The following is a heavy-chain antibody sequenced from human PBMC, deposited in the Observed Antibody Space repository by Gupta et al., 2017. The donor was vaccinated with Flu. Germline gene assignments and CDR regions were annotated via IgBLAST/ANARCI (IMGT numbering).Heavy chain of an antibody. Sequence: EMELVESGGGVVRPGGSLKLSCAASGFTFDGYGMSWVRQAPGKGLEWVSTINWNGATTAYASSVKGRFITSRDNANNSLYLQLNSLRAEDTALYYWARDVIYGMDVWGQGTTVTVSS. CDR2: INWNGATT. D-gene: IGHD2-21*01. J-gene: IGHJ6*02. CDR1: GFTFDGYG. V-gene: IGHV3-20*04. CDR3: ARDVIYGMDV.